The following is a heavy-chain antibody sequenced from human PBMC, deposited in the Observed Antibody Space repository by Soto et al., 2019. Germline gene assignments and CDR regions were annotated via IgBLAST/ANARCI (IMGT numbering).Heavy chain of an antibody. V-gene: IGHV3-48*03. CDR3: ASRPYYDFLGYYYYGMDV. J-gene: IGHJ6*02. D-gene: IGHD3-3*01. CDR1: GFTFSSYE. CDR2: ISSSGSTI. Sequence: EVQLVESGGGVVQPGGSLRLSCAASGFTFSSYEMNWVRQAPGKGLEWVSYISSSGSTIYYADSVKGRFTISRDNAKNSLYLQMNSLRAEDTAVYYCASRPYYDFLGYYYYGMDVWGQGTTVTVSS.